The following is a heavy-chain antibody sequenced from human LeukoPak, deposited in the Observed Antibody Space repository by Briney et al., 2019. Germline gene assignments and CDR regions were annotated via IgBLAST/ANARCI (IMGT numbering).Heavy chain of an antibody. V-gene: IGHV3-21*01. CDR2: ISTTSSSSYI. D-gene: IGHD3-10*01. CDR3: ARVMAGYSYMDV. CDR1: GFTFSRYA. J-gene: IGHJ6*03. Sequence: GGSLRLSCAASGFTFSRYAMNWVRQAPGKGLEWVSSISTTSSSSYIHYADSMKRRFTISRDNAKSSLYLQMNSLRAEDTAVYYCARVMAGYSYMDVWGKGTTVSVSS.